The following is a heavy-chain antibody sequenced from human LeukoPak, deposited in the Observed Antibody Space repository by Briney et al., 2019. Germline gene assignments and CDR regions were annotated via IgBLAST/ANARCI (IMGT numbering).Heavy chain of an antibody. D-gene: IGHD1-7*01. CDR2: IYYSGST. V-gene: IGHV4-59*01. CDR1: GGSISSYY. CDR3: ARTKVGWNSNWFDP. Sequence: SETLSLTCTVSGGSISSYYWNWIRQPPGKGLEWIGYIYYSGSTNYNPSLKSRVTISVDTSKNQFSLKLSSVTAADTAVYYCARTKVGWNSNWFDPWGQGTLVTVSS. J-gene: IGHJ5*02.